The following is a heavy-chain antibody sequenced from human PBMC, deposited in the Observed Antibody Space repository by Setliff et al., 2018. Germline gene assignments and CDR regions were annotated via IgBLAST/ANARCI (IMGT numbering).Heavy chain of an antibody. CDR3: ARDHTTTIFGVVILYYYYYYMDV. Sequence: PGGSLRLSCAASGFTFSSYSMNWVRQAPGKGLEWVSSISSSSSYIYYADSVKGRFTISRDNAKNSLYLQMNSLRAEDTAVYYCARDHTTTIFGVVILYYYYYYMDVWGKGTTVTVSS. CDR1: GFTFSSYS. D-gene: IGHD3-3*01. V-gene: IGHV3-21*01. J-gene: IGHJ6*03. CDR2: ISSSSSYI.